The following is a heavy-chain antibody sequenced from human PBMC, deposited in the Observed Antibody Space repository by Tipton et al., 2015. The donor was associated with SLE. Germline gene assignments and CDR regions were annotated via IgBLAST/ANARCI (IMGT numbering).Heavy chain of an antibody. CDR1: GGSVSSYY. CDR2: IYYSGRT. J-gene: IGHJ5*02. D-gene: IGHD2-8*01. Sequence: TLSLTCTVSGGSVSSYYWSWIRQPPGKGLEWIGSIYYSGRTYYNPSLKSRVTLSIDTSKNQFSLKLRSVTAADTAVYYCARHDTNYGRNWFDPWGQGTLVTVSS. CDR3: ARHDTNYGRNWFDP. V-gene: IGHV4-39*01.